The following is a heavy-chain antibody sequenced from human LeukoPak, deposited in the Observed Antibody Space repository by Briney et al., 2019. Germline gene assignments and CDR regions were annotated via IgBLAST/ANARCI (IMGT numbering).Heavy chain of an antibody. D-gene: IGHD2-2*02. CDR3: ARLDCSSTSCYKDENWFDP. CDR1: GYSISSGYY. Sequence: SETLSLTCTVSGYSISSGYYWGWIRQPPGKGLEWIGSIYHSGSTYYNPSLKSRVTISVDTSKNQFSLKLSSVTAADTAVYYCARLDCSSTSCYKDENWFDPWGQGTLVTVSS. CDR2: IYHSGST. V-gene: IGHV4-38-2*02. J-gene: IGHJ5*02.